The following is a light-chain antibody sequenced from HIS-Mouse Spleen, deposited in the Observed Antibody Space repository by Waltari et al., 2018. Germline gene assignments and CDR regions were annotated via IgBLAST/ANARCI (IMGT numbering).Light chain of an antibody. CDR1: ALPKKY. V-gene: IGLV3-10*01. J-gene: IGLJ2*01. CDR2: EDS. CDR3: YSTDSSGNHRV. Sequence: SYELTQPPSVSVSPGQTARITCSGDALPKKYASWYQQKSGQAPVLCIYEDSKRPSGIPERFSGSSSGTMATLTISGAQVEDEADYYCYSTDSSGNHRVFGGGTKLTVL.